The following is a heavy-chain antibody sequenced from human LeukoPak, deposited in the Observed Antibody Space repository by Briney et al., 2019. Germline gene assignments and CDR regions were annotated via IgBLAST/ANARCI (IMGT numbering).Heavy chain of an antibody. CDR3: ARGSSIAVAGTGYYFDY. J-gene: IGHJ4*02. D-gene: IGHD6-19*01. V-gene: IGHV4-34*01. CDR1: GGSFSGYY. Sequence: SETLSLTCAVYGGSFSGYYWSWVRQPPGKGLEWIGEINHGGSTNYNPSLKSRVTISVDTSKNQFSLKLSSVTAADTAVYYCARGSSIAVAGTGYYFDYWGQGTLVTVSS. CDR2: INHGGST.